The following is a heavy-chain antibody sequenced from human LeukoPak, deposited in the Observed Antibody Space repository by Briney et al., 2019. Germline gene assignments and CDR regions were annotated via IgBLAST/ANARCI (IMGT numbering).Heavy chain of an antibody. J-gene: IGHJ4*02. Sequence: SQTLSLTCTVSGGSISSGSYYWSWIRQPAGKGLEWIGRIYTSGSTNYNPSLKSRVTISVDTSKNQFSLKLSSVTAADTAVYYCAGTYYYGSGNLDYWGQGTLVTVSS. CDR3: AGTYYYGSGNLDY. CDR1: GGSISSGSYY. CDR2: IYTSGST. V-gene: IGHV4-61*02. D-gene: IGHD3-10*01.